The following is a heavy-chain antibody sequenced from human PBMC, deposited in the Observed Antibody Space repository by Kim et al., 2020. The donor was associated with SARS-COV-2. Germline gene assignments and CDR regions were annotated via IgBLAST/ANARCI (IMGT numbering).Heavy chain of an antibody. V-gene: IGHV1-69*01. J-gene: IGHJ6*02. D-gene: IGHD2-8*01. Sequence: NYAQKFQGRVTITADESTSTAYMELSSLRSEDTAVYYCARRCLVYYGMDVWGQGTTVTVSS. CDR3: ARRCLVYYGMDV.